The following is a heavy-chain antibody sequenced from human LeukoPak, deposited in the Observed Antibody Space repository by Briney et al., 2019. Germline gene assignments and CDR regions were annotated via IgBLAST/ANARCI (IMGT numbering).Heavy chain of an antibody. CDR1: GFTFSNYS. J-gene: IGHJ4*02. CDR3: AKAGPGFGFDY. CDR2: ISSGSSYI. D-gene: IGHD3-10*01. V-gene: IGHV3-21*01. Sequence: GGSLRLSCAASGFTFSNYSINWVRQAPGKGLEWVSSISSGSSYIYYADSVKGRFTISRDNSKNSLYLHMNSLRAEDTAVYYCAKAGPGFGFDYWGQGTLVTVSS.